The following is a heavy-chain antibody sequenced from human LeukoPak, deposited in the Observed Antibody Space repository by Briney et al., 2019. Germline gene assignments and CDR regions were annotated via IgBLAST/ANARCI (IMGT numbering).Heavy chain of an antibody. Sequence: PGGSLRLSCAASGFTFSSYWMSWVRQAPGKGLEWVANIKQDGSEKYYVDSVKGRFTISRDNSKNTLYLQMNSLRAEDTAVYYCARLSARPNYYYYYMDVWGKGTTVTVSS. CDR2: IKQDGSEK. V-gene: IGHV3-7*01. CDR1: GFTFSSYW. D-gene: IGHD6-6*01. J-gene: IGHJ6*03. CDR3: ARLSARPNYYYYYMDV.